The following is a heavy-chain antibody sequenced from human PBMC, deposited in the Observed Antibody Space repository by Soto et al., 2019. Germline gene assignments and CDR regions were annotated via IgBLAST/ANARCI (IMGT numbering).Heavy chain of an antibody. CDR1: DGSFTGFH. V-gene: IGHV4-34*01. CDR2: IKHSGST. Sequence: SETLSLTCAVYDGSFTGFHWTWIRRPPGKVREWIGEIKHSGSTNYNPSLTRRVTISVDTSKNQFSLKLNSVTAADTAVYYCARGVPFGHYSMDVWGQGTTVTVSS. J-gene: IGHJ6*02. CDR3: ARGVPFGHYSMDV. D-gene: IGHD3-3*01.